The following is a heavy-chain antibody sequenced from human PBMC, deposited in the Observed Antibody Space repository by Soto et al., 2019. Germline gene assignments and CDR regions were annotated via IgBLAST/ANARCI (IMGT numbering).Heavy chain of an antibody. Sequence: QVQLVQSGAELKKPGSSVKVYCKSSGGTFRNQEISWVRQVPGQGLEWLGGIMPVDGTTDLAQRFRGRVTITADEGTTTAFLELSSLTYEDTAVYFCASAHAPMAVAQYYFDSWGQGTLLTVSS. D-gene: IGHD6-19*01. V-gene: IGHV1-69*01. CDR3: ASAHAPMAVAQYYFDS. CDR1: GGTFRNQE. J-gene: IGHJ4*02. CDR2: IMPVDGTT.